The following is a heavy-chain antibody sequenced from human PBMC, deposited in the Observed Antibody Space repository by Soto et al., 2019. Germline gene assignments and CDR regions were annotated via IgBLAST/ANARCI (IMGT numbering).Heavy chain of an antibody. J-gene: IGHJ6*02. Sequence: PSETLSLTCAVSGFSISSGYYWGWIRQPPGKGLEWIGSIYHSGSTYYNPSLKSRVTISVDTSKNQFSLKLSSVTAPDTAVYYCASHRIWFGNYGMDVWGQGTTVTVSS. CDR1: GFSISSGYY. CDR2: IYHSGST. D-gene: IGHD3-10*01. V-gene: IGHV4-38-2*01. CDR3: ASHRIWFGNYGMDV.